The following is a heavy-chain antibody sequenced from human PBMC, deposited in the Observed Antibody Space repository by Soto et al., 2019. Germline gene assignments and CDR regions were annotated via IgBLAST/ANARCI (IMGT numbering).Heavy chain of an antibody. V-gene: IGHV4-34*01. CDR1: GGSFSGYY. Sequence: SETLSLTCAVYGGSFSGYYWSWIRQPPGKGLEWIGEINHSGSTNYNPSLKSRVTISVDTSKNQFSLKLSSVTAADTAVYYCARDRRRFLEWFPYYYYYYGMAVWGQGTTVTVSS. D-gene: IGHD3-3*01. J-gene: IGHJ6*02. CDR2: INHSGST. CDR3: ARDRRRFLEWFPYYYYYYGMAV.